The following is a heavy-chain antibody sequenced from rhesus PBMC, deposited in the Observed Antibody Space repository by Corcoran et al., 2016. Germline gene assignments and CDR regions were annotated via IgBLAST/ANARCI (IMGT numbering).Heavy chain of an antibody. D-gene: IGHD1-44*02. CDR3: ARRYSGSYSFDY. CDR1: GGSISSSY. CDR2: IYGSGSST. Sequence: QLQLQESGPGLVKPSETLSVTCAVSGGSISSSYWSWIRQAPGKGLEWIGYIYGSGSSTNYNPSLKIRVALSVDTSQNQLSLKLSSVTTADTAVYYCARRYSGSYSFDYWGQGVLVTVSS. J-gene: IGHJ4*01. V-gene: IGHV4-169*01.